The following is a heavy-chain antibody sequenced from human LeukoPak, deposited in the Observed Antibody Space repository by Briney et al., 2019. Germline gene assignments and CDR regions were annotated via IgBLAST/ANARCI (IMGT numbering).Heavy chain of an antibody. CDR1: GFTFSSYS. CDR3: AGGYAGWDY. D-gene: IGHD5-12*01. Sequence: PGGSLRLSCAASGFTFSSYSMNWVRQAPGKGLEWVSYIDSSSSTIYYADSVKGRFTLSRDNAKNSLYLQMNSLRAEDTAVYYCAGGYAGWDYWGQGTLVTVSS. CDR2: IDSSSSTI. J-gene: IGHJ4*02. V-gene: IGHV3-48*01.